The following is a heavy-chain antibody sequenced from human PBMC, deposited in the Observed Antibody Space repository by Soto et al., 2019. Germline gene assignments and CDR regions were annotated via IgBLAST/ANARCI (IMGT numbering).Heavy chain of an antibody. V-gene: IGHV4-34*01. D-gene: IGHD6-13*01. Sequence: SETLSLTCAVSGGSISSGGYSWSWIRQPPGKGLEWIGEINHSGSTNYNPSLKSRVTISVDTSKNQFSLKLSSVTAADTAVYYCASAARKKAAAGTKVPNSNWFDPWGQGTLVTVSS. CDR3: ASAARKKAAAGTKVPNSNWFDP. J-gene: IGHJ5*02. CDR2: INHSGST. CDR1: GGSISSGGYS.